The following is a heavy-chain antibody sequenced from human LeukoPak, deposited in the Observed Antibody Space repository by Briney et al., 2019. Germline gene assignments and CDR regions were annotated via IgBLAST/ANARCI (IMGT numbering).Heavy chain of an antibody. CDR1: GGSFSGYY. V-gene: IGHV4-34*01. Sequence: SETLSRTCAVYGGSFSGYYWSWIRQPPGKGLEWIGEINHSGSTNYNPSLKSRVTISVDTSKNQFSLKLSSVTAADTAVYYCARLYAAYYYYMDVWGKGTTVTVSS. J-gene: IGHJ6*03. CDR3: ARLYAAYYYYMDV. D-gene: IGHD2/OR15-2a*01. CDR2: INHSGST.